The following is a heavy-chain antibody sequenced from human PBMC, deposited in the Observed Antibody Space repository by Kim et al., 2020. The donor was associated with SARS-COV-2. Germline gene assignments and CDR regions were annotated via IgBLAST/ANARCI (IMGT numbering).Heavy chain of an antibody. CDR2: IYSGGSTT. CDR1: GFNSSSYA. V-gene: IGHV3-23*03. J-gene: IGHJ4*02. CDR3: AKTPGAGNYFFDY. D-gene: IGHD1-7*01. Sequence: GGSLRLSCAASGFNSSSYAMSWVRQAPGKGLEWVSLIYSGGSTTFYADSVKGRFTISRDNSKNTLYLQMNSLRTEDTAVYYCAKTPGAGNYFFDYWGQGTLVTVSS.